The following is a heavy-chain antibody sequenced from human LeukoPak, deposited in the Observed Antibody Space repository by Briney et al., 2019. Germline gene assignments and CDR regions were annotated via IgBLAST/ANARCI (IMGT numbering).Heavy chain of an antibody. CDR2: ISSSSSYI. CDR1: GFTFSSYG. V-gene: IGHV3-21*01. D-gene: IGHD6-19*01. CDR3: ARARGAVAGTFDY. Sequence: GGSLRLSCAASGFTFSSYGMNWVRQAPGKGLEWVSSISSSSSYIYYADSVKGRFTISRDNAKNSLYLQMNSLRAEDTAVYYCARARGAVAGTFDYWGQGTLVTVSS. J-gene: IGHJ4*02.